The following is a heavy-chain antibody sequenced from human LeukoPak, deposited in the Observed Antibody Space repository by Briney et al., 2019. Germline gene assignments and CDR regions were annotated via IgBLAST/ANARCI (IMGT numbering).Heavy chain of an antibody. V-gene: IGHV4-59*01. CDR2: IYCSVST. Sequence: SETLSLTCTVSGGSFSSYYWSWIRQPPGKGLEWIGYIYCSVSTNYNPSLKSRVTISVDTSKNQFSLKLSSGTAADTAVYYCARDLLDSSGFDIWGQGTMVTASS. D-gene: IGHD3-22*01. CDR1: GGSFSSYY. CDR3: ARDLLDSSGFDI. J-gene: IGHJ3*02.